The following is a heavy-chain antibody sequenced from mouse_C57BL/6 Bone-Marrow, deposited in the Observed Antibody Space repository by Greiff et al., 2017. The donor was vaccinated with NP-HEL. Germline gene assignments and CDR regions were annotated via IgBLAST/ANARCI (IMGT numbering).Heavy chain of an antibody. CDR1: GFTFSSYG. Sequence: EVQGVESGGDLVKPGGSLKLSCAASGFTFSSYGMSWVRQTPDKRLEWVATISSGGSYTYYPASVKGRFTISRDNAKNTLYLQMSRLKSEDTAMYYCARRVIANYAMDYWGQGTSVTVSS. J-gene: IGHJ4*01. V-gene: IGHV5-6*01. CDR2: ISSGGSYT. D-gene: IGHD1-1*01. CDR3: ARRVIANYAMDY.